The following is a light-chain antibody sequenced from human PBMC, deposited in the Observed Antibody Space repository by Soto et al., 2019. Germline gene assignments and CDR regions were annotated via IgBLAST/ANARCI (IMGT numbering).Light chain of an antibody. CDR3: AAWDDSLNGPV. CDR2: SNN. V-gene: IGLV1-44*01. Sequence: QSVLTQPPSASGTPGQRVTISCSGTSSNIGGNTVNWYQQLPGTAPKLLIYSNNQRPSGVPDRFSGSKSGTSASLAISGLQSEDDADYYCAAWDDSLNGPVFVGGTKVTVL. J-gene: IGLJ3*02. CDR1: SSNIGGNT.